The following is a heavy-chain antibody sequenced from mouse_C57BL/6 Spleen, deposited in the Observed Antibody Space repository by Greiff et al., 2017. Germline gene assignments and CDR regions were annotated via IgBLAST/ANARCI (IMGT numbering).Heavy chain of an antibody. D-gene: IGHD2-13*01. V-gene: IGHV7-3*01. Sequence: EVMLVESGGGLVQPGGSLSISCAASGFTFTDYYMSWVRQPPGKALEWLGFIRNKANGYTTEYSASVKGRFTISRYNSQCILYLQMTALRAAYSATYDCASSTGDRYYWYFDVWGTGTTVTVSS. CDR3: ASSTGDRYYWYFDV. CDR1: GFTFTDYY. CDR2: IRNKANGYTT. J-gene: IGHJ1*03.